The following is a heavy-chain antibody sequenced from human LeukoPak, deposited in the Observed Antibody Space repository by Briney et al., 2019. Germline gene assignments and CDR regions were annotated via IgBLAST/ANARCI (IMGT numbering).Heavy chain of an antibody. CDR1: GFTFSSYW. V-gene: IGHV3-74*01. Sequence: GGSLRLSCAASGFTFSSYWMHWVRQAPGKGLVWVSRINSDGSSTSYADSVKGRFTISRDNAKNTLYLQMNSLRAEDTAVYYCASRDSGSYLIDYWGQGTLVTVSS. CDR2: INSDGSST. CDR3: ASRDSGSYLIDY. D-gene: IGHD1-26*01. J-gene: IGHJ4*02.